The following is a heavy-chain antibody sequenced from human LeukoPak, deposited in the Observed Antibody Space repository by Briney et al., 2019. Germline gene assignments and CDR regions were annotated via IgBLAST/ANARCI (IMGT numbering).Heavy chain of an antibody. D-gene: IGHD3-10*01. CDR1: GGSISSGGYY. CDR3: ARGEYYGSGSYYPGDY. CDR2: IHNSGST. Sequence: PSQTLSLTCTVSGGSISSGGYYWGWIRQHPGKGLEWIGYIHNSGSTYYNPSLKSPVSISVDTSKSHFSLRLSSVTAADTAVYYCARGEYYGSGSYYPGDYWGQGTLVTVSS. V-gene: IGHV4-31*01. J-gene: IGHJ4*02.